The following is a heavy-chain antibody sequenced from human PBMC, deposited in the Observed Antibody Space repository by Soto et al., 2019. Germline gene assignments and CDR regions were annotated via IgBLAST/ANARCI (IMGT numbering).Heavy chain of an antibody. Sequence: GGCLRLSCAASGFTFSSYSMNWVRQAPGKGLEWVSYISSSSSTIYYADSVKGRFTISRDNAKNSLYLQMNSLRAEDTAVYYCARDGEDYDILTGYFDYWGQGTLVTVSS. J-gene: IGHJ4*02. V-gene: IGHV3-48*01. CDR2: ISSSSSTI. CDR3: ARDGEDYDILTGYFDY. CDR1: GFTFSSYS. D-gene: IGHD3-9*01.